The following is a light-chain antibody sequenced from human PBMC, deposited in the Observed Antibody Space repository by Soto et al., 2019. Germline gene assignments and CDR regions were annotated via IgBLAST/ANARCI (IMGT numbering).Light chain of an antibody. Sequence: EIVMTQSPVTLSVSPGERATLSCRASQSVSSSYLAWYQQRRGQATRLLIYGATSRATGIPDRVSGSGSGTDVTLTISRLEPEDFAVYYCHQYGSSPATFGQGTKVDIK. V-gene: IGKV3-20*01. CDR3: HQYGSSPAT. CDR2: GAT. J-gene: IGKJ1*01. CDR1: QSVSSSY.